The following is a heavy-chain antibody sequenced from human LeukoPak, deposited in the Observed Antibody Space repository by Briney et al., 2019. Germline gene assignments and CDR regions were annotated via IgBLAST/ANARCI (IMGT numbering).Heavy chain of an antibody. J-gene: IGHJ4*02. CDR2: IYYSGST. Sequence: WVRQAPGKGLGWIGSIYYSGSTYYNPSLKSRVTISVDTSKNQFSLKLSSVTAADTAVYYCASPTGEGYYDSSGYPSAPPIYWGQGTLVTVSS. D-gene: IGHD3-22*01. CDR3: ASPTGEGYYDSSGYPSAPPIY. V-gene: IGHV4-39*01.